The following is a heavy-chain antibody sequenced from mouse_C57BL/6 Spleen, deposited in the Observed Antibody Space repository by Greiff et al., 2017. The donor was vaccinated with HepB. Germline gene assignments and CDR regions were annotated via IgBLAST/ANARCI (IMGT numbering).Heavy chain of an antibody. J-gene: IGHJ2*01. D-gene: IGHD2-5*01. V-gene: IGHV1-82*01. CDR1: GYAFSSSW. CDR3: ARSYYSNYYFDY. CDR2: IYPGDGDT. Sequence: VQLQQSGPELVKPGASVKISCKASGYAFSSSWMNWVKQRPGKGLEWIGRIYPGDGDTNYNGKFKGKATLTADKSSSTAYMQLSSLTSEDSAVYFCARSYYSNYYFDYWGQVTTLTVSS.